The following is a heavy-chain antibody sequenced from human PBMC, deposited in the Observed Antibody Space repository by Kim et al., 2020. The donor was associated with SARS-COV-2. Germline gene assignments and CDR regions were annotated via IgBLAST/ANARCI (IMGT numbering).Heavy chain of an antibody. Sequence: ASVKVSCKASGYNFTSFEINWVRQATGQGLEWMGRMSPNRLNTGSAQKFQGRVTMFTDIYITTAYMELSSLTSEDTAVYYCARGVTAGVDIWGQGTMVTV. CDR2: MSPNRLNT. CDR1: GYNFTSFE. D-gene: IGHD2-21*02. V-gene: IGHV1-8*01. CDR3: ARGVTAGVDI. J-gene: IGHJ3*02.